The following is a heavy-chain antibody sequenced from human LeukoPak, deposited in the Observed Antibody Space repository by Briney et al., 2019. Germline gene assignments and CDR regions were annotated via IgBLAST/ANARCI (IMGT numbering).Heavy chain of an antibody. Sequence: PGGSLRPSCAVSGFTFTYYAMAWVRQAPGKGLEWVSGISGSGGSTYYADSVGRFSISRDNSNNTLYLQMTSLRAEDTAVYYCAKEGRGMGAATIDYWGQGTLVTVSS. V-gene: IGHV3-23*01. CDR3: AKEGRGMGAATIDY. CDR2: ISGSGGST. D-gene: IGHD1-26*01. J-gene: IGHJ4*02. CDR1: GFTFTYYA.